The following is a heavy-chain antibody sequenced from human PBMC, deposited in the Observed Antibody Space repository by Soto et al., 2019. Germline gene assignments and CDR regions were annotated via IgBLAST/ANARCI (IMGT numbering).Heavy chain of an antibody. CDR1: GGTFSTYA. CDR3: ARGVHYDRSGYYYLY. CDR2: IIPIFGTA. V-gene: IGHV1-69*01. Sequence: KVSCKASGGTFSTYAISWVRQAPGQGLEWMGGIIPIFGTANYAQKFQGRVTITADESTSTAYMELRSLRSEDTAVYYCARGVHYDRSGYYYLYWGQGTLVTVSS. J-gene: IGHJ4*02. D-gene: IGHD3-22*01.